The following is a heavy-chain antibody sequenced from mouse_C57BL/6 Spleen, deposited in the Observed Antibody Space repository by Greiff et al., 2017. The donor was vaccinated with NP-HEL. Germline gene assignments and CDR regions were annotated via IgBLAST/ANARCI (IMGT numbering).Heavy chain of an antibody. Sequence: EVKLMESGGGLVQPKWSLKLSCAASGFSFNTYAMNWVRQAPGKGLEWVARIRSKSNNYATYYADSVKDRFTISRDDSESMLYLQMNNLKTEDTAMYYCVRPAQATDYAMDYWGQGTSVTVSS. CDR3: VRPAQATDYAMDY. J-gene: IGHJ4*01. D-gene: IGHD3-2*02. V-gene: IGHV10-1*01. CDR2: IRSKSNNYAT. CDR1: GFSFNTYA.